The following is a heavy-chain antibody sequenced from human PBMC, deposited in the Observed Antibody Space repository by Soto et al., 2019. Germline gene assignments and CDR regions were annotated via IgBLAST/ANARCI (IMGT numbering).Heavy chain of an antibody. CDR1: GGTFSSYT. V-gene: IGHV1-69*08. CDR2: IIPILGIA. CDR3: TRDRGYSYGNYYFDY. D-gene: IGHD5-18*01. Sequence: QVQLVQSGAEVKKPGSSVKVSCKASGGTFSSYTISWVRQAPGQGLEWMGRIIPILGIANYAQNFQGRVTITADKSTSTAYMELSSLRSEDTAVYYCTRDRGYSYGNYYFDYWGQVTLVTVSS. J-gene: IGHJ4*02.